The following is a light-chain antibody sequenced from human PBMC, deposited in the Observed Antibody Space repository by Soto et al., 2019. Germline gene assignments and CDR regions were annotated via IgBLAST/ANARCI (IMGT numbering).Light chain of an antibody. CDR1: QSISSY. CDR3: QQGYSTPHYT. J-gene: IGKJ2*01. CDR2: AAS. Sequence: DIQMTQSPSSLSASVGDRVTITCRASQSISSYLNWYQQKPGKAPKLLIYAASSLQSGVPSRFSGSGSGTAFTLTISSPQPEDFATYYWQQGYSTPHYTFGQGTKLEIK. V-gene: IGKV1-39*01.